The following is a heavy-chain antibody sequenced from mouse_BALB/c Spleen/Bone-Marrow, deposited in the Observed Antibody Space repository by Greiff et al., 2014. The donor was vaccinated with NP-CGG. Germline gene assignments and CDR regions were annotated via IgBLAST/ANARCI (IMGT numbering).Heavy chain of an antibody. CDR1: GYTFTSFS. CDR2: INPRNGVT. V-gene: IGHV1S81*02. D-gene: IGHD4-1*01. Sequence: VQLQQSGAELVKPGASVKLSCKASGYTFTSFSLHWVRQRPGQGLERIGDINPRNGVTNFNERFKSKATLTVDKSSSTAYMQLSRLTAEYSAFYYCSRVGWDEAYWGQGTLVTVST. CDR3: SRVGWDEAY. J-gene: IGHJ3*01.